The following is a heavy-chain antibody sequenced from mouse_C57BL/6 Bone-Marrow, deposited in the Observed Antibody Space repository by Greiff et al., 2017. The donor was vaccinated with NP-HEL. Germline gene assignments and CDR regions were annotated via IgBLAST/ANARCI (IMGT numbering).Heavy chain of an antibody. D-gene: IGHD2-5*01. CDR1: GYTFTSYG. CDR2: IYPRSGNT. V-gene: IGHV1-81*01. Sequence: VQLQESGAELARPGASVKLSCKASGYTFTSYGISWVKQRTGQGLEWIGEIYPRSGNTYYNEKFKGKATLTADKSSSTAYMELRSLTSEDSAVYFCARGDSNYGGYFDYWGQGTTLTVSS. J-gene: IGHJ2*01. CDR3: ARGDSNYGGYFDY.